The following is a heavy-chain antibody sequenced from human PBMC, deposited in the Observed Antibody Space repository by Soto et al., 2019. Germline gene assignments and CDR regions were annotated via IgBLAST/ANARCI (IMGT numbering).Heavy chain of an antibody. Sequence: QVQLVQSGAEVKKPAASVKVSCKASGYIFTNYGISWVRQAPGQGLEWMGWISAYNGDTNYAQKLQGRVSMTTDTTTSTAYMELKSLGSDDTAVYYCARDTYYYDSSGPYYFDFWGQVTLVTVSS. CDR1: GYIFTNYG. V-gene: IGHV1-18*01. CDR3: ARDTYYYDSSGPYYFDF. D-gene: IGHD3-22*01. J-gene: IGHJ4*02. CDR2: ISAYNGDT.